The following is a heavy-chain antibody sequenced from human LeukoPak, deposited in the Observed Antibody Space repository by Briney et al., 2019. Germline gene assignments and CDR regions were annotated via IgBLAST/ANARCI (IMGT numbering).Heavy chain of an antibody. J-gene: IGHJ4*02. CDR3: ANEVRPNDY. Sequence: GSLSLSCAASGFSFSSHAMCWVRQAPGKGLEWFSSIDISGGSTYYADSVQGQFTISRDNSKNTLYLQMNSLRSEDTALYYCANEVRPNDYWGQGTLVTVSS. CDR2: IDISGGST. D-gene: IGHD1-1*01. CDR1: GFSFSSHA. V-gene: IGHV3-23*01.